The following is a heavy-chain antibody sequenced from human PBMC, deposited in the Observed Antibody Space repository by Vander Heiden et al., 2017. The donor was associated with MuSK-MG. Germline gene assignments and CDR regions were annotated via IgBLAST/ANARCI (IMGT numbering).Heavy chain of an antibody. CDR2: ISSSSSTI. V-gene: IGHV3-48*02. CDR1: GFTFSSYS. D-gene: IGHD5-18*01. Sequence: EVQLVESGGGLVQPGGSLRLSCAASGFTFSSYSLNWVRQAPGKGLEWVSYISSSSSTIYYADSVKGRFTISRDNAKNSLYLQMNSLRDEDTAVYYCARDFGPDTAMAGPYGMDVWGQGTTVTVSS. J-gene: IGHJ6*02. CDR3: ARDFGPDTAMAGPYGMDV.